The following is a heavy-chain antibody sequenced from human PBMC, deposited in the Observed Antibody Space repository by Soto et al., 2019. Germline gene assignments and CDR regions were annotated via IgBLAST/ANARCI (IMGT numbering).Heavy chain of an antibody. V-gene: IGHV4-59*11. Sequence: SETLSLTCTVSVTSISSHYWSWVRKPPGKGLEWIGYIHYSGGTRYDPSLTSRVDISLDPSKEHFSLSLRSVTAADTATYYCVRSYSSGLYNWFHLWGPVIQVTVSS. CDR3: VRSYSSGLYNWFHL. D-gene: IGHD6-19*01. CDR2: IHYSGGT. CDR1: VTSISSHY. J-gene: IGHJ5*02.